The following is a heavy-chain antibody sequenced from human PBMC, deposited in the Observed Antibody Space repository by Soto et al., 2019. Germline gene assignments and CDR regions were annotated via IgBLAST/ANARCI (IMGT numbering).Heavy chain of an antibody. CDR2: INPNSGDT. CDR1: GYTLSDIY. V-gene: IGHV1-2*02. D-gene: IGHD6-19*01. CDR3: ARDVIEGAALDY. Sequence: ASVKVSCKASGYTLSDIYMHWVRQAPGHGLEWLGWINPNSGDTVDPQKFQGRVTMTRDTSISSAYMEWSGLTSDDTAVYYCARDVIEGAALDYWGQ. J-gene: IGHJ4*01.